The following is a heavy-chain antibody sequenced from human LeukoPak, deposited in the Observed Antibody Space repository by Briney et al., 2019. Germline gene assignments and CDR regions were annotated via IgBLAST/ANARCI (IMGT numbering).Heavy chain of an antibody. J-gene: IGHJ6*03. CDR2: IYYSGST. V-gene: IGHV4-39*01. D-gene: IGHD5-12*01. CDR3: ERHGGDTVAPGLDMDV. Sequence: SETLSLTCTVSGGSISSSSYYWGWIRQPPGKGLEWTGSIYYSGSTYYNPSLKSRVTISVDTSKNQFSLKLSSVTAADTAVYYCERHGGDTVAPGLDMDVWGKGTTVTVSS. CDR1: GGSISSSSYY.